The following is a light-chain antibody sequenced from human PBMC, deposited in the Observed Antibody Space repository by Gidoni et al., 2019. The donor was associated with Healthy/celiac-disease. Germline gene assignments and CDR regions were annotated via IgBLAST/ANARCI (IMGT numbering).Light chain of an antibody. J-gene: IGLJ2*01. Sequence: QSALTQAASVSGSPGQSITISCTGTSSDVGAYKYVSWYQQHPGKPPKLMIYDVSNRPSGVSNRFSGSKSGTTASLTISGLQAEDEADYYCSSYTSSSTLVFGGGTKLTVL. CDR3: SSYTSSSTLV. CDR2: DVS. CDR1: SSDVGAYKY. V-gene: IGLV2-14*01.